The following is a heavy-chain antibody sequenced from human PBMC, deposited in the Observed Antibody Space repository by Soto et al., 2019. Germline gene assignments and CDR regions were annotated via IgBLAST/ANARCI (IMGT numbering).Heavy chain of an antibody. J-gene: IGHJ6*02. Sequence: EVQLVESGGGLVQPGRSLRLSCAASGFTFDDYAMHWVRQAPGKGLEWVSGISWNSGSIGYADSVKGRFTISRDNAKNSLYLQMNSLRAEDTALYYCAKDVTGAGGYYYGMDVWGQVTTVTVSS. D-gene: IGHD6-19*01. CDR2: ISWNSGSI. V-gene: IGHV3-9*01. CDR3: AKDVTGAGGYYYGMDV. CDR1: GFTFDDYA.